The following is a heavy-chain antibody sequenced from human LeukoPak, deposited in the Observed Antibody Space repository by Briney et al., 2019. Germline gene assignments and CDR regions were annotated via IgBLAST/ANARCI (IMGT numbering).Heavy chain of an antibody. CDR1: GYTFISYG. Sequence: GASVKVSCKASGYTFISYGITWVRQAPGQGLEWMGWISAYNGNTNYAQKLQGRVTMPTDTSTNTVYMELRSLRSDDTAVYYCGSVPRPDTAMVSEFDSWGQGTLVTVSS. J-gene: IGHJ5*01. CDR2: ISAYNGNT. D-gene: IGHD5-18*01. CDR3: GSVPRPDTAMVSEFDS. V-gene: IGHV1-18*01.